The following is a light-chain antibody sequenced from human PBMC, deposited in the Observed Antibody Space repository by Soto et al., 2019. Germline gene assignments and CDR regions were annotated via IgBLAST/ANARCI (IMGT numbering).Light chain of an antibody. V-gene: IGKV3-20*01. Sequence: EIVLTQSPCTLSLSPGERATLSCRASQSVSSSYLAWYQQKPGQAPRFLIYGTSSRATGIPDRFSGSGSGTDFSLTISRLEPEDFAVYYCHQYASSPTTLGQGTKVDIK. CDR1: QSVSSSY. J-gene: IGKJ1*01. CDR3: HQYASSPTT. CDR2: GTS.